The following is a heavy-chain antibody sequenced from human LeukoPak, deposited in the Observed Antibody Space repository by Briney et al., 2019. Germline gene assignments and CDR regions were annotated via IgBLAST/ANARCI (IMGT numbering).Heavy chain of an antibody. CDR2: IYYSGST. V-gene: IGHV4-61*01. CDR1: GGSVSSGSYY. D-gene: IGHD2-2*01. J-gene: IGHJ4*02. Sequence: SETLSLTCTVSGGSVSSGSYYWSWIRQPPGKGLEWIGYIYYSGSTNYNPSLKSRVPISVDTSKNQFSLKLSSVTAADTAVYYCARDSLTAASRYYFDYWGQGTLVTVSS. CDR3: ARDSLTAASRYYFDY.